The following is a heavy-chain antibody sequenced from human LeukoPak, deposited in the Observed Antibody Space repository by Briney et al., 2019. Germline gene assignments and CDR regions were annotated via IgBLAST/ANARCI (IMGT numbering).Heavy chain of an antibody. CDR3: ARGWELVH. V-gene: IGHV3-7*01. CDR2: IKQDGSEK. Sequence: GGSLRLSCAASGFTFSSYAMSWVRQAPGKGLEWVANIKQDGSEKYYVDSVKGRFTISRDNAKNSLYLQMNSLRAEDTAVYYCARGWELVHWGQGTLVTVSS. D-gene: IGHD1-26*01. CDR1: GFTFSSYA. J-gene: IGHJ4*02.